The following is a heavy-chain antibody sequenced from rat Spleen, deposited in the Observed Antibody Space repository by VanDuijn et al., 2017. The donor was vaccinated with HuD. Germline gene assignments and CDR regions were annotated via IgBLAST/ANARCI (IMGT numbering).Heavy chain of an antibody. D-gene: IGHD1-2*01. CDR3: ATSSPFAY. CDR1: GFTFNNHW. CDR2: ITNTGGST. J-gene: IGHJ3*01. Sequence: EMQLVESGGGLVQPGRSLKLSCVASGFTFNNHWMTWVRQAPGKGLEWIASITNTGGSTYYLDSVQGRFTISRENAKSTLYLQMSGLRSEDTATYYCATSSPFAYWGQGTLVTVSS. V-gene: IGHV5-31*01.